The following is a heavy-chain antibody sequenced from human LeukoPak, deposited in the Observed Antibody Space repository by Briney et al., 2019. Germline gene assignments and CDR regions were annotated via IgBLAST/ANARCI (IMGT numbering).Heavy chain of an antibody. CDR2: ISSSGSTI. V-gene: IGHV3-48*03. CDR1: GFTFSSYE. J-gene: IGHJ4*02. Sequence: GGSLRLSCAASGFTFSSYEMNWVRQAPGKGLEWVSYISSSGSTIFYADSVKGRFTISRDNAKNSLYLQMNSPRAEDTAVYYCARLYSSSSGLRASDYWGQGTLVTV. CDR3: ARLYSSSSGLRASDY. D-gene: IGHD6-6*01.